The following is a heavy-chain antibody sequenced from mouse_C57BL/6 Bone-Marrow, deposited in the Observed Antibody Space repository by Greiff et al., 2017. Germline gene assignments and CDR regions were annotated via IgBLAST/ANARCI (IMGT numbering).Heavy chain of an antibody. CDR3: ASSRKGYYFDY. Sequence: DVMLVESGGGLVQPGGSLSLSCAASGFTFTDYYMSWVRQPPGKALEWLGFIRNKANGYTTEYSASVKGRFTISRDNSQSILYLQVNALRAEDSATYYCASSRKGYYFDYWGQGTTLTVSS. V-gene: IGHV7-3*01. CDR2: IRNKANGYTT. CDR1: GFTFTDYY. J-gene: IGHJ2*01.